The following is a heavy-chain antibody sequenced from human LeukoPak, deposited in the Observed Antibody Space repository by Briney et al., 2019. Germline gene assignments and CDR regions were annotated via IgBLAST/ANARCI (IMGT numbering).Heavy chain of an antibody. CDR1: GGSVSDYS. CDR2: INHSVNT. J-gene: IGHJ4*02. D-gene: IGHD1-26*01. CDR3: ARQGGSYYAIDD. Sequence: SVTLSLICGVYGGSVSDYSWSWIRQSPGEGVEFIGEINHSVNTNFNPSLKSRVTISVDTSKNQVSLGLSSVTAADTAVYYCARQGGSYYAIDDWGQGTLVTVSS. V-gene: IGHV4-34*01.